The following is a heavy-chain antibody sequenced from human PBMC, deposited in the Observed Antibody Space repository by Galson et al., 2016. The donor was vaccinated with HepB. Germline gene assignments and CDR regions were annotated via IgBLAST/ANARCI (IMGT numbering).Heavy chain of an antibody. CDR2: IIPMFGSP. Sequence: SVKVSCKASGGNFNTYAISWMRQAPGKGPEWMGGIIPMFGSPDYARKFHGRVTITADISTSTAYLVLSSLRAEDPAVYYCARTYYRDTGGYHQEDDFDSWGQGTLVTVSS. V-gene: IGHV1-69*06. J-gene: IGHJ4*02. CDR1: GGNFNTYA. CDR3: ARTYYRDTGGYHQEDDFDS. D-gene: IGHD3-22*01.